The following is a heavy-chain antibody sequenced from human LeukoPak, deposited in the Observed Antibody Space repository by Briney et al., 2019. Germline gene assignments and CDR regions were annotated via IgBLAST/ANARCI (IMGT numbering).Heavy chain of an antibody. Sequence: KPSETLSLTCAVYGGSFSGYDWSWIRQPPGKGLEWIGGINHSGSTNYNASLKSRVTISVDTSKNKFSLKLSSVTAADTAVYYCARGQFVVVVAATPYYYYGMDVWGQGTTVTVSS. D-gene: IGHD2-15*01. CDR3: ARGQFVVVVAATPYYYYGMDV. CDR2: INHSGST. CDR1: GGSFSGYD. V-gene: IGHV4-34*01. J-gene: IGHJ6*02.